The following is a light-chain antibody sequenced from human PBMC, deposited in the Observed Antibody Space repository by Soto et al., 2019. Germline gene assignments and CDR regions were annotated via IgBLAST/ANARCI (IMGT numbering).Light chain of an antibody. CDR3: SSYTNIISLV. V-gene: IGLV2-14*01. CDR2: EVA. J-gene: IGLJ2*01. Sequence: QSALTQPASVSGSPGQSITISCTGTSSDVGAYNYVSWYQQHPGKAPKLIIYEVAHRPSGVSDRFSGSKSGNTASLPISGLQAEDEADYSCSSYTNIISLVFGGGTKLTVL. CDR1: SSDVGAYNY.